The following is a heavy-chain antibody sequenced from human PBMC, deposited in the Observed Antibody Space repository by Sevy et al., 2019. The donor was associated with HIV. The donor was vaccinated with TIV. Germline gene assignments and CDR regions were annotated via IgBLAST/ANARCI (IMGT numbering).Heavy chain of an antibody. D-gene: IGHD6-25*01. CDR1: GGSISSYY. V-gene: IGHV4-59*01. CDR2: IYYSGST. J-gene: IGHJ4*02. Sequence: SETLSLTCTVSGGSISSYYWSWIRQPPGKGLEWIGYIYYSGSTNYNPSLKSRVTISVDTSKNQFSLKLSSVTAAGTAVYYCARERPEHAFDYWGQGTLVTVSS. CDR3: ARERPEHAFDY.